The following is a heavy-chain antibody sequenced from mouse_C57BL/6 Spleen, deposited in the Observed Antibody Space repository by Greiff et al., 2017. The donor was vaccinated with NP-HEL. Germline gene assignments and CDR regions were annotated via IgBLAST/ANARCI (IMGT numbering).Heavy chain of an antibody. D-gene: IGHD1-1*01. Sequence: QVQLKQPGAELVRPGTSVKLSCKASGYTFTSYWMHWVKQRPGQGLEWIGVIDPSDSYTNYNQKFKGKATLTVDTSSSTAYMQLSSLTSEDSAVYYCARGDYGSSYFDYWGQGTTLTVSS. CDR1: GYTFTSYW. CDR3: ARGDYGSSYFDY. V-gene: IGHV1-59*01. J-gene: IGHJ2*01. CDR2: IDPSDSYT.